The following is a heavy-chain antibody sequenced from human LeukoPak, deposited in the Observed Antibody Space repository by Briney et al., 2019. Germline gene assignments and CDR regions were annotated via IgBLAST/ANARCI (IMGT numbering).Heavy chain of an antibody. Sequence: SVKVSCKASGGPFSSYAISWVRQAPGQGLEWMGGIIPIFGTTNYAQRFQGRVTITADKSTTTAYMELSSLRSEDTAVYYCARISREGMATDAFDIWGQGTMVTVSS. CDR1: GGPFSSYA. CDR2: IIPIFGTT. V-gene: IGHV1-69*06. D-gene: IGHD5-24*01. J-gene: IGHJ3*02. CDR3: ARISREGMATDAFDI.